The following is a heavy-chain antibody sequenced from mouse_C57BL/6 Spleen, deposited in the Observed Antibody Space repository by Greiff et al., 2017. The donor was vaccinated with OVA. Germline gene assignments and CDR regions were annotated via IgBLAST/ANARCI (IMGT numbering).Heavy chain of an antibody. D-gene: IGHD2-10*01. CDR3: ARSYYGNPWYFDV. Sequence: QVQLQQSGAELARPGASVKLSCKASGYTFTSYGISWVKQRTGQGLEWIGEIYPRSGNTYYNEKFKGKATLTADKSSSTAYMELRSLTSEDSAAYVCARSYYGNPWYFDVWGTGTTVTVSS. CDR2: IYPRSGNT. CDR1: GYTFTSYG. J-gene: IGHJ1*03. V-gene: IGHV1-81*01.